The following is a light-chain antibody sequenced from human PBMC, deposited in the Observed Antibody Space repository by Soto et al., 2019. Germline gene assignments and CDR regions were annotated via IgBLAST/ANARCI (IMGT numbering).Light chain of an antibody. J-gene: IGKJ1*01. V-gene: IGKV1-39*01. Sequence: DIHMTHSPSSLSASVGDRVTITCRASQSISSYLNWYQQKPGKAPKLLIYAASSLQSGVPSRFSRSGSGTDFTLTISSLQPEDYATYYCQQSYSTPPTFGHGTKVEIX. CDR1: QSISSY. CDR3: QQSYSTPPT. CDR2: AAS.